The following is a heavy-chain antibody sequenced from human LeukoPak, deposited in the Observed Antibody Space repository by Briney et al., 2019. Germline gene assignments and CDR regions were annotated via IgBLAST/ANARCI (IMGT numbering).Heavy chain of an antibody. CDR2: IYTSGST. V-gene: IGHV4-4*07. D-gene: IGHD6-13*01. CDR3: ARESSSSWAVDY. Sequence: SETLSLTCTVSGRSISSYYCSWIRQPAGKGLEWIGRIYTSGSTNYNPSLKSRVTMSVDTSKNQFSLKLSSVTAADTAVYYCARESSSSWAVDYWGQGTLVTVSS. CDR1: GRSISSYY. J-gene: IGHJ4*02.